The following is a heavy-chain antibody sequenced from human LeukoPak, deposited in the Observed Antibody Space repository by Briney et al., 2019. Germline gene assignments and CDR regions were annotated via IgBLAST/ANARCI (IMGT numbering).Heavy chain of an antibody. D-gene: IGHD2-2*01. CDR3: AVPEGQGYCTNSSCSSLDV. CDR2: MNPSSGDT. J-gene: IGHJ6*02. CDR1: GYTFTSYD. Sequence: GASVKVSCKASGYTFTSYDINWVRQASGQGLEWMGWMNPSSGDTGFAQKFQGRVSMTRNTSMKTAYMELSGLKSEDTAVYYCAVPEGQGYCTNSSCSSLDVWGQGTTVIVSS. V-gene: IGHV1-8*02.